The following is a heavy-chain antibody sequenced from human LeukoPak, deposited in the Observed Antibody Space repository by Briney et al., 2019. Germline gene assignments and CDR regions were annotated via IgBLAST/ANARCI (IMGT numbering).Heavy chain of an antibody. V-gene: IGHV4-4*02. Sequence: SETLSLTCAVSGGSISSSNLWNWVRQPPGRGLEWIGEIYHTGRIHYNPSLKSRVTISVDKSKNQFSLRLSSVTAADTAAYYCARGVDYSSGSYYKGGDFDYWGQGTLVTVSS. J-gene: IGHJ4*02. CDR2: IYHTGRI. CDR3: ARGVDYSSGSYYKGGDFDY. CDR1: GGSISSSNL. D-gene: IGHD3-10*01.